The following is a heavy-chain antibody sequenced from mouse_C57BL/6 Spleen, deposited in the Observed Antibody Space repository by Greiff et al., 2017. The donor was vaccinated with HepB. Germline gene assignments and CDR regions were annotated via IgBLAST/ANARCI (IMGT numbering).Heavy chain of an antibody. CDR1: GFTFSSYA. D-gene: IGHD2-5*01. CDR3: ASSNSYYYAMDY. J-gene: IGHJ4*01. CDR2: ISDGGSYT. Sequence: DVMLVESGGGLVKPGGSLKLSCAASGFTFSSYAMSWVRQTPEKRLEWVATISDGGSYTYYPDNVKGRFTISRDNAKNNLYLQMSHLKSEDTAMYYCASSNSYYYAMDYWGQGTSVTVSS. V-gene: IGHV5-4*03.